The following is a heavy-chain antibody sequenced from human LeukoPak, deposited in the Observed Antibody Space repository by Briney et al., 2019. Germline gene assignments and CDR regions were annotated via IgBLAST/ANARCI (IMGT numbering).Heavy chain of an antibody. CDR1: GYIFTSYG. CDR3: ARDYYDSSGYYSYYFDY. J-gene: IGHJ4*02. CDR2: ISLNNADT. D-gene: IGHD3-22*01. Sequence: GASVTVSCKATGYIFTSYGISWVRQAPGQGLEWMGWISLNNADTNYAQKFQGRVTMTRDTSISTAYMELSRLRSDDTAVYYCARDYYDSSGYYSYYFDYWGQGTLVTVSS. V-gene: IGHV1-2*02.